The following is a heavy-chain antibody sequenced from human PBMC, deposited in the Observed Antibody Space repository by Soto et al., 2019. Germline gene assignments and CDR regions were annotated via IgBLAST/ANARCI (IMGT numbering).Heavy chain of an antibody. Sequence: QPGGSLRLSCAASGFTFSYSAMSWVRQAPGRGLEWVSTISGSGGTPYYADSVKGRFTISRDNSKSSLYLVLNSLRADDTAIYYCAMGLAAAGPLDYWGQGALVTVSS. CDR2: ISGSGGTP. V-gene: IGHV3-23*01. D-gene: IGHD6-13*01. J-gene: IGHJ4*02. CDR3: AMGLAAAGPLDY. CDR1: GFTFSYSA.